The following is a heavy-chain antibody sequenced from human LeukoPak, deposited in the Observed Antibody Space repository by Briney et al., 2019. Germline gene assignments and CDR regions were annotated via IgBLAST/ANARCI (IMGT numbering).Heavy chain of an antibody. J-gene: IGHJ4*02. D-gene: IGHD2-2*01. Sequence: SETLSLTCAVYGGSFSGYYWSWIRQPPGKGLEWIGEINHSGSTNYNPSFKSRVTISVDTSKNQFSLKLSSVTAADTAVYYCARGPGGGVVPAAMDYWGQGTLATVSS. CDR1: GGSFSGYY. CDR3: ARGPGGGVVPAAMDY. CDR2: INHSGST. V-gene: IGHV4-34*01.